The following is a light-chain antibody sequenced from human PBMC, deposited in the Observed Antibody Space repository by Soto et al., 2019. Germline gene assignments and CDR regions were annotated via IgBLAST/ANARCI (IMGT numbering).Light chain of an antibody. CDR3: QQYGSSPWT. V-gene: IGKV3D-20*01. CDR2: DAS. Sequence: EIMLTQSPCALSLSPGERATLSCRASQSVSSYLAWYQQKPGLAPRLLIYDASSRATGIPDRFSGSGSGTDFTLTISRLEPEDFAVYYCQQYGSSPWTFGQGTKVDIK. CDR1: QSVSSY. J-gene: IGKJ1*01.